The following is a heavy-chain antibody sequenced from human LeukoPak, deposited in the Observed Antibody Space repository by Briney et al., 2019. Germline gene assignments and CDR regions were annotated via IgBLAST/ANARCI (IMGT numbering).Heavy chain of an antibody. CDR2: IHYSGNT. J-gene: IGHJ6*03. Sequence: SETLSLTCTVSGGSISSYYWSWIRQPPGKGLVWIGYIHYSGNTNYNPSLKSRVTISVDTSKNQFSLKLSSVTAADTAVYYCARGEYSYGYSYYYYYMDVWGKGTTVTISS. D-gene: IGHD5-18*01. CDR3: ARGEYSYGYSYYYYYMDV. CDR1: GGSISSYY. V-gene: IGHV4-59*01.